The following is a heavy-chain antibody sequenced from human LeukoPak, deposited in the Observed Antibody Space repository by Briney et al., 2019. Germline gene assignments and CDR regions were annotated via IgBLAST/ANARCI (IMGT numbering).Heavy chain of an antibody. CDR2: INTGGSTI. Sequence: PGGSLRLSCAASGFTFSDYEMNWVRQAPGKGLEWISYINTGGSTIYYADSVKGRFTISRDSSKNTLYLEMSSLRAEDTAVYFCARERTLYVSGSGYGMDVWGQGTTVTVSS. D-gene: IGHD3-10*01. CDR1: GFTFSDYE. V-gene: IGHV3-48*03. J-gene: IGHJ6*02. CDR3: ARERTLYVSGSGYGMDV.